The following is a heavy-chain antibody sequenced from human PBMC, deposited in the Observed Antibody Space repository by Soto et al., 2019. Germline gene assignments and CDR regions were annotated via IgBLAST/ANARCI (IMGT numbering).Heavy chain of an antibody. CDR1: GGTFNSYD. CDR2: IIPIVETP. D-gene: IGHD3-22*01. J-gene: IGHJ5*02. V-gene: IGHV1-69*01. Sequence: QVQLVQSGAEVKKPGSSMKVSCKASGGTFNSYDINWVRQAPGQGLEWMGGIIPIVETPKYAQKFQGRVTITAEESTNTGYMELSSLRSEDTAMYYCARLSRPNYYDTSGFFKDNWFDPWGQGTLVTVSS. CDR3: ARLSRPNYYDTSGFFKDNWFDP.